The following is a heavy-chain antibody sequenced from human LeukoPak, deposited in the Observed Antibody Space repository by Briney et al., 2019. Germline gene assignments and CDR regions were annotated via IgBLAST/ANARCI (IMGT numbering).Heavy chain of an antibody. V-gene: IGHV3-13*01. CDR2: IGIRGDT. D-gene: IGHD6-19*01. Sequence: GGSLRLTCAASGFTFIDYDMHWVRQVIGRGLEWVSAIGIRGDTHYSGSVKGRFTISRENAESSLYLQMNSLRAEDTAVYYCARGGIQVSGIDEFDYWGQGTLVTVSS. CDR1: GFTFIDYD. CDR3: ARGGIQVSGIDEFDY. J-gene: IGHJ4*02.